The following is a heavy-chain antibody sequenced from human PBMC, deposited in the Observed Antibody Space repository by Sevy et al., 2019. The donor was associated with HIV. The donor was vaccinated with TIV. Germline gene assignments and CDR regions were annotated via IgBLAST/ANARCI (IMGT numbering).Heavy chain of an antibody. CDR2: IYHSGST. CDR1: GGSISSGGYY. Sequence: SETLSLTCTVSGGSISSGGYYWSWIRQHPGKGLEWIGYIYHSGSTYYNPSLKSRVTISVDTSKNQFSLKLSSVTAADTAVYYCAREHIYGSGSLFDYWGQGTLVTVSS. J-gene: IGHJ4*02. V-gene: IGHV4-31*03. D-gene: IGHD3-10*01. CDR3: AREHIYGSGSLFDY.